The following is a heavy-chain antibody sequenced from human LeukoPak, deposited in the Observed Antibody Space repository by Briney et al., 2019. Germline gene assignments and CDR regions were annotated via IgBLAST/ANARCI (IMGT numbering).Heavy chain of an antibody. V-gene: IGHV3-30-3*01. CDR3: AREGSSGYYPY. J-gene: IGHJ4*02. Sequence: HPGGSLRLSCAASGFTFSSYPMHWVRQAPGKGLEWAVVISYDGSEKHYADPVKGRFTISRDNSKNTLYLQMNSLRAEDTAVYYCAREGSSGYYPYWGQGILVTVSS. CDR1: GFTFSSYP. D-gene: IGHD3-22*01. CDR2: ISYDGSEK.